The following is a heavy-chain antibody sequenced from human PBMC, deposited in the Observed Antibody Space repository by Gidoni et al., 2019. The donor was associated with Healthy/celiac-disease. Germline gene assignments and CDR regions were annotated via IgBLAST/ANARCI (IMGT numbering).Heavy chain of an antibody. V-gene: IGHV3-23*01. D-gene: IGHD3-22*01. CDR2: ISGSGGST. CDR3: AKAPYYYDSSGYYGLDY. J-gene: IGHJ4*02. Sequence: EVQLLESGGGLVQPGGSLRPSCAASGFPFSSYAMSWVRQAPGKGLEWVSAISGSGGSTYYADSVKSRFTISRDNSKNTLYLQMNSLRAEDTAVYYCAKAPYYYDSSGYYGLDYWGQGTLVTVSS. CDR1: GFPFSSYA.